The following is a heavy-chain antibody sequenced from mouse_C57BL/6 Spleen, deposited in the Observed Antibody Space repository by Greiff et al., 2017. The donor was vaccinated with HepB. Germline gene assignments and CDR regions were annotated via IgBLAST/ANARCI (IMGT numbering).Heavy chain of an antibody. Sequence: EVHLVESGGGLVKPGGSLKLSCAASGFTFSDYGMHWVRQAPEKGLEWVAYISSGSSTIYYADTVKGRFTISRDNAKNTLFLQMTSLRSEDTAMYYCARSSYYYGSSYWYFDVWGTGTTVTVSS. D-gene: IGHD1-1*01. CDR3: ARSSYYYGSSYWYFDV. CDR1: GFTFSDYG. V-gene: IGHV5-17*01. J-gene: IGHJ1*03. CDR2: ISSGSSTI.